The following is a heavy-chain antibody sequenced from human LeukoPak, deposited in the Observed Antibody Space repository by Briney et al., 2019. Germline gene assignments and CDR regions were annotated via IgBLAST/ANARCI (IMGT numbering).Heavy chain of an antibody. CDR1: GGSIISSNYY. J-gene: IGHJ4*02. CDR3: ASPLRFLPYRRFDY. D-gene: IGHD3-3*01. Sequence: KPSETLSLTCSVSGGSIISSNYYWGWIRQPPGKGLEWIGSIYQSGSGSSYYNPSLKSRVTIFGDTSKNQFFLRLSSVTAADTAVYYCASPLRFLPYRRFDYWGQGTLVTVPS. V-gene: IGHV4-39*01. CDR2: IYQSGSGSS.